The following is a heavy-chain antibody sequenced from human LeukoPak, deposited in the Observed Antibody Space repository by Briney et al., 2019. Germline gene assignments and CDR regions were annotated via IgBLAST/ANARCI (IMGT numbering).Heavy chain of an antibody. V-gene: IGHV4-34*01. CDR3: ARRRPMAEFDY. CDR1: GGSFNGYY. Sequence: SETLSLTCAVYGGSFNGYYWSWIRQPPGKGLEWIGEINHSGSTNYNPSLKSRVTISVDTSKNQFSLKLSSVTAADTAVYYCARRRPMAEFDYWGQGTLVTVSS. CDR2: INHSGST. J-gene: IGHJ4*02. D-gene: IGHD6-25*01.